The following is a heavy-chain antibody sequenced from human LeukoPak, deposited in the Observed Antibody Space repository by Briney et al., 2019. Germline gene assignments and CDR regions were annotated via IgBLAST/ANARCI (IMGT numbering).Heavy chain of an antibody. CDR1: GGSFSGYY. V-gene: IGHV4-34*01. J-gene: IGHJ4*02. CDR2: INHSGST. CDR3: ARGSASGWYPDKFDY. D-gene: IGHD6-19*01. Sequence: SETLSLTCAVYGGSFSGYYWSWIRQPPGKGLESIGEINHSGSTYYNPSLKSRVTISVDTSKNQFSLKLSSVTAADTAVYYCARGSASGWYPDKFDYWGQGTLVTVSS.